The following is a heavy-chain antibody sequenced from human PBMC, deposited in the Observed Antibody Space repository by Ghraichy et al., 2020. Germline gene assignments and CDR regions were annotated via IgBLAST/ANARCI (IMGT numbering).Heavy chain of an antibody. Sequence: SQTLSLTCTVSGGSLSPYYWSWIRQPPGKGLEWIGYIYYSGSTNYNPSLRSRVTISVDTSKKQFSLKLGSVTAADTAVYYCARAYPRCSGGRCYLNSHLPHYAMDVWGQGTTVTVSS. CDR3: ARAYPRCSGGRCYLNSHLPHYAMDV. CDR1: GGSLSPYY. CDR2: IYYSGST. V-gene: IGHV4-59*01. D-gene: IGHD2-15*01. J-gene: IGHJ6*02.